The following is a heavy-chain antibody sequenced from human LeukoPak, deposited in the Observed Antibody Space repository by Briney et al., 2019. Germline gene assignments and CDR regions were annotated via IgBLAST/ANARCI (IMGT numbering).Heavy chain of an antibody. Sequence: GGSLRLSCAASGFTFSSYSMNWVRQAPGKGLEWVSSISSSSSYIYYADSVKGRFTISRDNAKNSLYLQMNSLRAEDTAVYYCARSTDPSGYYPYFDYWGQGTLVTVSS. CDR3: ARSTDPSGYYPYFDY. D-gene: IGHD3-22*01. CDR2: ISSSSSYI. CDR1: GFTFSSYS. J-gene: IGHJ4*02. V-gene: IGHV3-21*01.